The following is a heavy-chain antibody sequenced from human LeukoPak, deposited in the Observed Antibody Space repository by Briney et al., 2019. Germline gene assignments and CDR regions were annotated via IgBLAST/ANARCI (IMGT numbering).Heavy chain of an antibody. CDR3: ASGVTIFGVVRFDY. J-gene: IGHJ4*02. CDR2: ISSSGSTI. Sequence: GGSLRLSCAASGFTLSSYEMNWVRQAPGKGLEWVSYISSSGSTIYYTDSVKGRFTISRYNAKNSLYLQMNSLRAEDTAVYYCASGVTIFGVVRFDYWGQGTLVTVSS. V-gene: IGHV3-48*03. D-gene: IGHD3-3*01. CDR1: GFTLSSYE.